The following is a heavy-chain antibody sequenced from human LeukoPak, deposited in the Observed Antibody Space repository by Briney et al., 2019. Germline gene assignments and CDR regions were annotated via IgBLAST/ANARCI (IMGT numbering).Heavy chain of an antibody. D-gene: IGHD1-26*01. CDR2: IYYSGST. V-gene: IGHV4-59*12. CDR1: GGSISSYY. Sequence: SETLSLTCTVSGGSISSYYWSWIRQPPGKGLEWIGYIYYSGSTNYNPSLKSRVTISVDTSKNQFSLKLTSVTAADTALYYCARNVGYNWLDPWGQGTLVTVSS. CDR3: ARNVGYNWLDP. J-gene: IGHJ5*02.